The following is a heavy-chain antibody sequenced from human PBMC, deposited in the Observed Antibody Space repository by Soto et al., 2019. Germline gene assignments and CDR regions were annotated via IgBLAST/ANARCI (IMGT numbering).Heavy chain of an antibody. Sequence: GASVKVSCKASGGTFSSYTISWVRQAPGQGLEWMGRIIPILGIANYAQKFQGRVTITADKSTSTAYMELSSLRSEDTAVYYCAITAYSSGWYDDYWGRGTLVTVSS. V-gene: IGHV1-69*02. CDR1: GGTFSSYT. CDR2: IIPILGIA. J-gene: IGHJ4*02. D-gene: IGHD6-19*01. CDR3: AITAYSSGWYDDY.